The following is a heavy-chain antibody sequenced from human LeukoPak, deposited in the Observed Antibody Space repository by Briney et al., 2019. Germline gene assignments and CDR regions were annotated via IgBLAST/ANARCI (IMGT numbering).Heavy chain of an antibody. V-gene: IGHV7-4-1*02. J-gene: IGHJ4*02. D-gene: IGHD3-16*01. CDR1: GYTFTSYY. Sequence: ASVKVSCKASGYTFTSYYMHWVRQAPGQGLEWMGWITTSTGKPTYAQGFTGRFVFSLDTSVSTTYLHINSLKAEDTAVYYCARDASMINFDYWGQGSLVTVSS. CDR3: ARDASMINFDY. CDR2: ITTSTGKP.